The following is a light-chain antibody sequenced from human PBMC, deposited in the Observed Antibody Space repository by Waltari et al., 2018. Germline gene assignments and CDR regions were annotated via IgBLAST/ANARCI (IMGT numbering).Light chain of an antibody. V-gene: IGLV2-14*01. CDR2: EVS. CDR1: RSDVGAYNY. J-gene: IGLJ3*02. Sequence: QSALTQPASVSGSPGQSITISCTGTRSDVGAYNYVSWYQQHPGKAPKLMIYEVSNRPPGAANPSSGSKSGNTASLTISGLQADDEADYYCFSDTSSRFRVFGGGTKLTVL. CDR3: FSDTSSRFRV.